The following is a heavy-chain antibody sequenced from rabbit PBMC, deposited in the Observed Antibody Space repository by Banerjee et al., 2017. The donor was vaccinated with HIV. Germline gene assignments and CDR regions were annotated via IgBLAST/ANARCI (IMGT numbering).Heavy chain of an antibody. CDR3: VRWGWL. D-gene: IGHD4-2*01. V-gene: IGHV1S45*01. CDR1: GFSFSSSYY. Sequence: QEQLEESGGDLVKPEGSLTITCTASGFSFSSSYYMCWVRQAPGKGLEWIACIYAGNSGSTWYASWAKGRFTISKTSSTTVTLQMPSLTVADTATYFCVRWGWLWGPGTLVTVS. J-gene: IGHJ4*01. CDR2: IYAGNSGST.